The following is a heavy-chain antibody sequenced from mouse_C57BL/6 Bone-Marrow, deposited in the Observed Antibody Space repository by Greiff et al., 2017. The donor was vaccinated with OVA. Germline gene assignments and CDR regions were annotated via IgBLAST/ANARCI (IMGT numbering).Heavy chain of an antibody. CDR3: ARRYYGSKDYFDY. CDR1: GYTFTSYW. V-gene: IGHV1-64*01. Sequence: QVQLQQPGAELVKPGASVKVSCKASGYTFTSYWMHWVKQRPGQGLEWIGMIHPNSGSTNYNEKFKSKATLTVDKSSSTAYMQLSSLTSEDSAVYYCARRYYGSKDYFDYWGQGTTLTVSS. J-gene: IGHJ2*01. D-gene: IGHD1-1*01. CDR2: IHPNSGST.